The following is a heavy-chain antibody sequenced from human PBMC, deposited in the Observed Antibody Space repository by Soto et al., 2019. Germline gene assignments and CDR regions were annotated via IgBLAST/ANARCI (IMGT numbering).Heavy chain of an antibody. Sequence: SETLSLTFAVYGGSFSGYYWSWIRQPPGKGLEWIGEINHSGSTNYNPSLKSRVTISVDTSENQFSLKLSSVTAADTAVYYCARGQGGYYYSHYYYGMDVGGQGTTVTVSS. J-gene: IGHJ6*02. CDR1: GGSFSGYY. CDR2: INHSGST. D-gene: IGHD3-22*01. V-gene: IGHV4-34*01. CDR3: ARGQGGYYYSHYYYGMDV.